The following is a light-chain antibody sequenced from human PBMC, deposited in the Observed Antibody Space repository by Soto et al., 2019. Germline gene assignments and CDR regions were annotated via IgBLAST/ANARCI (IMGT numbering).Light chain of an antibody. CDR2: GNS. V-gene: IGLV1-40*01. CDR1: SSNIGAGYD. J-gene: IGLJ3*02. CDR3: QSYVSSLSGWV. Sequence: QSVLTQPPSVSGAPGQRVTISCTGSSSNIGAGYDVHWYQQLPGTAPKLLISGNSNRPSGVPDRFSGSKSGTSASLAITGLQAEEEADYYCQSYVSSLSGWVFGGGTKLTVL.